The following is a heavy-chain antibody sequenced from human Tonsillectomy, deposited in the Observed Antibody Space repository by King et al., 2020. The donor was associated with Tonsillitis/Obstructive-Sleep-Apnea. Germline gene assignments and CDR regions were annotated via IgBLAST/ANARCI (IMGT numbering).Heavy chain of an antibody. CDR2: ISYDGSNK. CDR1: GFTFSSYG. J-gene: IGHJ6*02. D-gene: IGHD3-22*01. Sequence: VQLVESGGGVVQPGRSLRLSCAASGFTFSSYGMHWVRQAPGKGLEWVAVISYDGSNKYYADSVKGRFTISRDNSKNTLYLQMNSLRAEDTAVYYCAKVPNHPHYYDSSGPSLYGMDVWGQGTTVTVSS. CDR3: AKVPNHPHYYDSSGPSLYGMDV. V-gene: IGHV3-30*18.